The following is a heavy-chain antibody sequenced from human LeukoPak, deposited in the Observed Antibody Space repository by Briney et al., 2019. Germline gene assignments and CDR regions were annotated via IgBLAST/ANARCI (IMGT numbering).Heavy chain of an antibody. D-gene: IGHD3-22*01. Sequence: GGSLRLSCAAPGFTFSSYAMSWVRQAPGKGLEWVSGISGSGGGTYNADSVRGRFTISRDDSKNTLYLQMNSLRAEDTAVYYCAREGATYDRSGYFPFDHWGQGTLVTVSS. CDR1: GFTFSSYA. CDR3: AREGATYDRSGYFPFDH. V-gene: IGHV3-23*01. J-gene: IGHJ4*02. CDR2: ISGSGGGT.